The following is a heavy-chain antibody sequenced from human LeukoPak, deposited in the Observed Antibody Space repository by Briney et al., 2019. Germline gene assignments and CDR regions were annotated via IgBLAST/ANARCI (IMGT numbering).Heavy chain of an antibody. CDR1: GGTFSSYA. V-gene: IGHV1-18*01. J-gene: IGHJ5*02. CDR2: ISAYNGNT. D-gene: IGHD4-17*01. Sequence: GASVKVSCKASGGTFSSYAISWVRQAPGQGLEWMGWISAYNGNTNYAQKLQGRVTMTTDTSTSTAYMELRSLRSDDTAVYYCARGSTVTTRFDPWGQGTLVTVSS. CDR3: ARGSTVTTRFDP.